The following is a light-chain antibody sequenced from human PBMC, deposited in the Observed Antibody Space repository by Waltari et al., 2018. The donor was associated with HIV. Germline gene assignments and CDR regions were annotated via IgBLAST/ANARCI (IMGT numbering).Light chain of an antibody. CDR2: QAV. V-gene: IGLV3-1*01. CDR3: QASDSGTVV. J-gene: IGLJ2*01. Sequence: SYDLSQPPSVSVSPGHTATIACSGNNLGEQDVSWYQLQPGQSPLLAIYQAVKRPSGISYPFSGSNSGNTATLTIRGTQVVDEACYFCQASDSGTVVFGGGTKLTVL. CDR1: NLGEQD.